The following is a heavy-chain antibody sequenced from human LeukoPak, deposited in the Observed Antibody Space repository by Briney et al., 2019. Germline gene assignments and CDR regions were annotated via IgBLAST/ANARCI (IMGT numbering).Heavy chain of an antibody. Sequence: GGSLRLSCAASGFTFSSYGMHWVRQAPGKGLEWVAVIWYDGSNKYYADSVKGRFTISRDNPKNTLYLQMNSLRAEDTAVYYCARGARDYYYYGMDVWGQGTTVTVSS. V-gene: IGHV3-33*01. CDR2: IWYDGSNK. CDR3: ARGARDYYYYGMDV. CDR1: GFTFSSYG. J-gene: IGHJ6*02.